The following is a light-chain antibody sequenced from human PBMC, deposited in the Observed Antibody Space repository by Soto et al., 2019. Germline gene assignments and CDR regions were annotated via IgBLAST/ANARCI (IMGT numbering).Light chain of an antibody. CDR1: SSDVGDHNS. Sequence: QSALTQPASVSGSPGQSITISCTGTSSDVGDHNSVSWYQQQPGKAPKLTIYAVSNRPSGVSNRFSGSKSGNTASLTISGLQAEDEADYYCSSYTTSTTVIFGGGTKVTVL. CDR2: AVS. V-gene: IGLV2-14*03. J-gene: IGLJ2*01. CDR3: SSYTTSTTVI.